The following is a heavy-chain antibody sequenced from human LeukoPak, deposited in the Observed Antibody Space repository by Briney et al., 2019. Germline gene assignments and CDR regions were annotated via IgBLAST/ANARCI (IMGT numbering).Heavy chain of an antibody. D-gene: IGHD1-26*01. CDR2: IKKDGSVT. Sequence: GGSLRLSCAASGFTFSSSWIHWVRQAPAKGLVWVSRIKKDGSVTDYAESVKGRFSISRDNARNTLYLQMNSLRVEDTAIYYCVKVRGRARVGYFNYWGQGTLVTVSS. V-gene: IGHV3-74*01. J-gene: IGHJ4*02. CDR3: VKVRGRARVGYFNY. CDR1: GFTFSSSW.